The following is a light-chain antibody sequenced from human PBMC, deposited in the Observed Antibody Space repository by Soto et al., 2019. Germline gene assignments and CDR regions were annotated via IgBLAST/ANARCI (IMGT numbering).Light chain of an antibody. V-gene: IGLV2-14*01. CDR2: DVS. J-gene: IGLJ2*01. CDR1: SSDVGGYNY. CDR3: SSYTSSSTLRGV. Sequence: QSALTQPASVSGSPGQSITISCTGTSSDVGGYNYVSWYQQHPGKAPKLMIYDVSNRPSGVSNRFSGAKSGNTASLTISGRQAEDDADYYCSSYTSSSTLRGVFGGGTKLTVL.